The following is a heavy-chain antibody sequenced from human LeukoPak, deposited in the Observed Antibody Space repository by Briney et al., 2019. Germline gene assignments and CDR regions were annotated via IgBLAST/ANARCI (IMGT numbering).Heavy chain of an antibody. V-gene: IGHV3-30*18. Sequence: GGSLRLSCAASGFTFSSHGMHWVRQAPGKGLEWVAVISYDGSNKYYADSVKGRFTISRDNSKNTPYLQMNSLRAEDTAVYYCAKEIDGYYYGMDVWGQGTTVTVSS. CDR2: ISYDGSNK. D-gene: IGHD2/OR15-2a*01. CDR1: GFTFSSHG. CDR3: AKEIDGYYYGMDV. J-gene: IGHJ6*02.